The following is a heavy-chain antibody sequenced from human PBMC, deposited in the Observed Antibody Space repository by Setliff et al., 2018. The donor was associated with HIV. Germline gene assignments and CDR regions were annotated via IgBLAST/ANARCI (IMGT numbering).Heavy chain of an antibody. CDR3: ARELYGGNSRPFDY. D-gene: IGHD2-21*02. CDR1: GGSVINYL. Sequence: LSLTCSVSGGSVINYLWHWFRQPPGKGLEWIGYIYDSGITDHNPSLEGRLTMSVDTSKNQVSLRLKSVTTADTAVYFCARELYGGNSRPFDYWGQGALVTVSS. V-gene: IGHV4-59*02. J-gene: IGHJ4*02. CDR2: IYDSGIT.